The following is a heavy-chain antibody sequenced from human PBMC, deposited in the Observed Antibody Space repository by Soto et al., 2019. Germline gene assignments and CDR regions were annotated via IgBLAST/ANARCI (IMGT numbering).Heavy chain of an antibody. CDR2: ISSSSSYI. D-gene: IGHD5-18*01. CDR3: ATDNYTYGPGLFEN. V-gene: IGHV3-21*01. CDR1: VFTFSIYT. Sequence: WGSLRVSWASSVFTFSIYTMNWVRQAPGKGLELVSSISSSSSYIYYADSVKGRFTISRDNAKNSLYRQMNSLRAEDTAVYYCATDNYTYGPGLFENWGQGTMVTVSS. J-gene: IGHJ4*02.